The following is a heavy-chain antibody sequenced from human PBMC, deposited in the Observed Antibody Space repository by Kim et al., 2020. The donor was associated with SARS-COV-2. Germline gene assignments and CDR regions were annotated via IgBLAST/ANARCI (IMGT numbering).Heavy chain of an antibody. CDR3: ARCRYNWNYGDYYFDY. D-gene: IGHD1-7*01. Sequence: SVKVSCKASGGTFSSYAISWVRQAPGQGLEWMGGIIPIFGTANYAQKFQGRVTITADESTSTAYMELSSLRSEDTAVYYCARCRYNWNYGDYYFDYWGQGTLVTVSS. J-gene: IGHJ4*02. V-gene: IGHV1-69*13. CDR1: GGTFSSYA. CDR2: IIPIFGTA.